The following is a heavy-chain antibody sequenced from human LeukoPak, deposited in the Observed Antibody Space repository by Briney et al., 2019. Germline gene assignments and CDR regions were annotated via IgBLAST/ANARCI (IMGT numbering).Heavy chain of an antibody. Sequence: GGSLRLSCAASGFTFSSYAMSWVRQAPGKGLEWASAISGSGGSTYYADSVKGRFTISRDNSKNTLYLQMNSLRAEDTAVYYCAKWGSIAAAGTPDNWFDPWGQGTLVTVSS. V-gene: IGHV3-23*01. CDR2: ISGSGGST. D-gene: IGHD6-13*01. J-gene: IGHJ5*02. CDR3: AKWGSIAAAGTPDNWFDP. CDR1: GFTFSSYA.